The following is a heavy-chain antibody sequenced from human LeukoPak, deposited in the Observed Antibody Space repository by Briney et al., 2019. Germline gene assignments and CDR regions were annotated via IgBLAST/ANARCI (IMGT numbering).Heavy chain of an antibody. V-gene: IGHV3-7*01. CDR3: ARDLQGPYDAFDI. CDR2: IKQDGSEK. CDR1: GFTFSSYW. Sequence: GGSMRLSCAASGFTFSSYWMSWVRQAPGKGLEWVANIKQDGSEKYYVDSVKGRFIISRDNAKNSPYLQMNSLRAEDTAVYYCARDLQGPYDAFDIWGQGTMVTVSS. J-gene: IGHJ3*02.